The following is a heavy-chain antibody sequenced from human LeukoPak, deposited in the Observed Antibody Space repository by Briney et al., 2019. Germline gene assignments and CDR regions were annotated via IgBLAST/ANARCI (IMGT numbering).Heavy chain of an antibody. D-gene: IGHD6-13*01. V-gene: IGHV1-69*06. J-gene: IGHJ5*02. CDR3: ARIPQARIAAAGIRWFDP. Sequence: GASVKVSCKASGGTFSNHAISWVRQAPGQGLEWMGGIIPIFGTTNYAQKFQGRVTITADKSMTTAYMELSSLRSDDTAVYYCARIPQARIAAAGIRWFDPWGQGTLVTVSS. CDR2: IIPIFGTT. CDR1: GGTFSNHA.